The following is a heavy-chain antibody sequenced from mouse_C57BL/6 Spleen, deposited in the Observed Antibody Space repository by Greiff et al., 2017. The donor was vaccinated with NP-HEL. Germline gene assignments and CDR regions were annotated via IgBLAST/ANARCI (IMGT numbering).Heavy chain of an antibody. CDR1: GFSLTSYG. CDR3: ARQGGAHYYAMDY. V-gene: IGHV2-6-1*01. Sequence: VQVVESGPGLVAPSQRLSITCTVSGFSLTSYGVHWVRQPPGKGLEWLVVIWSDGSTTYNSALKSRLSISKDNSKSQVFLKMNRLQTDDTAMYYSARQGGAHYYAMDYWGQRTPVTVSS. CDR2: IWSDGST. J-gene: IGHJ4*01.